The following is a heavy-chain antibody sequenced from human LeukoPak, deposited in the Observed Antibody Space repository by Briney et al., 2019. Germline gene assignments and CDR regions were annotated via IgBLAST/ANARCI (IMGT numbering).Heavy chain of an antibody. CDR2: IYPGVTT. V-gene: IGHV3-53*01. Sequence: PGGSLRLSCAASLFTVSSKYMSWVRQAPGKGLEWVSIIYPGVTTYYADSVKGRFTISRDNSKNTVYRQMNSLKADDAAVYYCARAEDFGDYDCWVQGTLVTVSS. CDR3: ARAEDFGDYDC. CDR1: LFTVSSKY. D-gene: IGHD4-17*01. J-gene: IGHJ4*02.